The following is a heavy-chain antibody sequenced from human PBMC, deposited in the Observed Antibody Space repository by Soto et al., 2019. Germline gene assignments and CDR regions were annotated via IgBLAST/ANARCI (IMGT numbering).Heavy chain of an antibody. J-gene: IGHJ4*02. CDR3: AKGPDRYYYDSSRNPNALDY. Sequence: PGGSLRLSCAASGFIFNNYAMSWVRQAPGKGLEWVSFISAGGGSSNYADSVKGRFTISRDNSKNMVYLQMNSLRAEDTAIYYCAKGPDRYYYDSSRNPNALDYWGQGTLVTVSS. D-gene: IGHD3-22*01. V-gene: IGHV3-23*01. CDR1: GFIFNNYA. CDR2: ISAGGGSS.